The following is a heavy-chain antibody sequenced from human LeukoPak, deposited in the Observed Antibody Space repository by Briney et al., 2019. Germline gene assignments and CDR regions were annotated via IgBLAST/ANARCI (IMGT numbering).Heavy chain of an antibody. J-gene: IGHJ4*02. D-gene: IGHD5-24*01. CDR1: GGTFSSYA. V-gene: IGHV1-69*13. CDR2: IIPIFGTA. Sequence: SVKVSCKASGGTFSSYAISWVRQVPGQGLEWMGGIIPIFGTANYAQKFQGRVTITADESTSTAYMELSSLRSEDTAVYYCARSGRTVEMAYYFDYWGQGTLVTVSS. CDR3: ARSGRTVEMAYYFDY.